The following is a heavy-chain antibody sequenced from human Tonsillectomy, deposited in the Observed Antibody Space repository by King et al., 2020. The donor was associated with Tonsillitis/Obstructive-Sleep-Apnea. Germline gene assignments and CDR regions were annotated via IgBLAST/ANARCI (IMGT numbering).Heavy chain of an antibody. CDR2: ISAYNGHT. D-gene: IGHD3-22*01. CDR1: GYTFINYG. J-gene: IGHJ4*02. V-gene: IGHV1-18*01. Sequence: QLVQSGAEVKKPGASVKVSCKASGYTFINYGISWVRQAPGQGLEWMGWISAYNGHTNSAQKLQGRVTMTTETSTSTDFMEMRSLRSDDTAVYYCARDSMSHYYDSSAYYTFAYWGQGPLVTVSS. CDR3: ARDSMSHYYDSSAYYTFAY.